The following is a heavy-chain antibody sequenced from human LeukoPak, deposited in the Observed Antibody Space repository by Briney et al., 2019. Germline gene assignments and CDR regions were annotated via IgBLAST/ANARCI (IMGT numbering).Heavy chain of an antibody. CDR2: IYTSGST. CDR1: GGSISSYY. D-gene: IGHD3-10*01. V-gene: IGHV4-4*07. CDR3: ARDQEGELWFGELFYRWFDP. Sequence: SETLSLTCTVSGGSISSYYWSWLRQPAGKGLEWIGRIYTSGSTNYNPSLKSRVTMSVDTSKNQFSLKLSSVTAADTAVYYCARDQEGELWFGELFYRWFDPWGQGTLVTVSS. J-gene: IGHJ5*02.